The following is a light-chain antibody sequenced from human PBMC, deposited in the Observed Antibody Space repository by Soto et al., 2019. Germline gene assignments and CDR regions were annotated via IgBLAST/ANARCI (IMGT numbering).Light chain of an antibody. J-gene: IGKJ3*01. Sequence: EIVMTQSPATLSVSPGERASLSCRASQSVGSKLAWYQHKPGQAPSILIYDASTRATGFPARFSGSGSGTEFTRTISSLQPEDFAVYYCQHYNNWPPVTFGPGSKVDIK. CDR2: DAS. CDR1: QSVGSK. CDR3: QHYNNWPPVT. V-gene: IGKV3-15*01.